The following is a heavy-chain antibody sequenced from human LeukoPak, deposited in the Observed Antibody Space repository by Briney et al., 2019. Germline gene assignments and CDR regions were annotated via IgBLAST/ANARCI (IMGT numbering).Heavy chain of an antibody. CDR2: NHHTGGT. J-gene: IGHJ3*02. V-gene: IGHV4-4*02. Sequence: PSGTLSLTCAVSGGSINITNWWSWVRQPPGKGLEWIGENHHTGGTNYNPSLKSRVTISLEKSKNQFSVKLSSVTAADTAVYYCAREHIAADTRDAFDIWGQGTMVTVSS. CDR3: AREHIAADTRDAFDI. D-gene: IGHD6-13*01. CDR1: GGSINITNW.